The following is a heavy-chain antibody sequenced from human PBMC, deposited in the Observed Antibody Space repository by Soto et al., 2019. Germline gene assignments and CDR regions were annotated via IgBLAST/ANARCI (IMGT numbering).Heavy chain of an antibody. J-gene: IGHJ6*02. V-gene: IGHV1-69*01. D-gene: IGHD6-13*01. CDR3: ASGDSSSWYGHYYYYGMDV. Sequence: QVQLVQSGAEVKKPGSSVKVSCKASGGTFSSYAISWVRQAPGEGLEWMGGSIPIFGTANYAQKFQGRVTITADESTSTAYMELSSLRSEDTAVYYCASGDSSSWYGHYYYYGMDVWGQGTTVTVSS. CDR2: SIPIFGTA. CDR1: GGTFSSYA.